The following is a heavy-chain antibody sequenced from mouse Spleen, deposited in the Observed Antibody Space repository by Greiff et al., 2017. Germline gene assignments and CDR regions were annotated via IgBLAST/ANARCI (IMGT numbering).Heavy chain of an antibody. CDR3: ARHMGQVPYYAMDY. D-gene: IGHD2-14*01. CDR2: ISSGGGNT. CDR1: GFTFSSYA. V-gene: IGHV5-9*04. Sequence: EVKLMESGGGLVKLGGSLKLSCAASGFTFSSYAMSWVRQTPEKRLEWVATISSGGGNTYYPDSVKGRFTISRDNAKNTLYLQMSSLKSEDTAMYYCARHMGQVPYYAMDYWGQGTSVTVSS. J-gene: IGHJ4*01.